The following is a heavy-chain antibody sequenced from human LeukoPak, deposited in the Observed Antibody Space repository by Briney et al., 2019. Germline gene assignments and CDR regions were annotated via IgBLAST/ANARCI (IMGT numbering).Heavy chain of an antibody. Sequence: GGSLRLSCAASGFTFSSYAMSWVRQAPGEGLEWVSAISGSGGSTYYADSAKGRFTISRDNSKNTLYLQMNSLRAEDTAVYYCAKGGLGEIFMADPHHYFDYWGQGTLVTVSS. CDR3: AKGGLGEIFMADPHHYFDY. V-gene: IGHV3-23*01. D-gene: IGHD3-10*01. J-gene: IGHJ4*02. CDR2: ISGSGGST. CDR1: GFTFSSYA.